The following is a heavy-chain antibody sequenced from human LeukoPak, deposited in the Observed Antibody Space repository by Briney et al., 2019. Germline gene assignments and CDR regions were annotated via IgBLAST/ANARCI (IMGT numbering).Heavy chain of an antibody. CDR2: IYYSGST. V-gene: IGHV4-59*01. CDR1: GGSISSYY. D-gene: IGHD5-18*01. CDR3: ARDEIEDTAMGGIMLRY. J-gene: IGHJ4*02. Sequence: SETLSLTCTVSGGSISSYYWSWIRQPPGKGPEWIGYIYYSGSTNYNPSLKSRVTISVDTSKNQFSLKLSSVTAADTAVYYCARDEIEDTAMGGIMLRYWGQGTLVTVSS.